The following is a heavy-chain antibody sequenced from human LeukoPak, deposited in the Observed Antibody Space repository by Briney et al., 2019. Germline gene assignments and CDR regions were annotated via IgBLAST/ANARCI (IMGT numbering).Heavy chain of an antibody. CDR2: IYYSGST. D-gene: IGHD3-22*01. Sequence: PSETLSLTCTVSGGSISSSSYYWGWIRQPPGKGLEWIGSIYYSGSTYYNPSLKSRVTISVDTSKNQFSLKLSSVTAADTAVYYCARERVSSGYFDYWGQGTLVTVSS. CDR3: ARERVSSGYFDY. J-gene: IGHJ4*02. V-gene: IGHV4-39*07. CDR1: GGSISSSSYY.